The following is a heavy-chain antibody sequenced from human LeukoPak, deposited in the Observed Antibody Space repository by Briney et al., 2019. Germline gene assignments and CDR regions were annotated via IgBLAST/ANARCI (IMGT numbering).Heavy chain of an antibody. J-gene: IGHJ6*02. CDR1: GYTLTELS. D-gene: IGHD3-22*01. CDR2: FDPEDGET. Sequence: ASVKVSCKVSGYTLTELSMHWVRQAPGKGLEWMGGFDPEDGETIYAQKFQGRVTMTEDTSTDTAYMELSSLRSEDTAVYYCATGYDSSGYYSGVFYYYGMEVWGQGTTVTVSS. V-gene: IGHV1-24*01. CDR3: ATGYDSSGYYSGVFYYYGMEV.